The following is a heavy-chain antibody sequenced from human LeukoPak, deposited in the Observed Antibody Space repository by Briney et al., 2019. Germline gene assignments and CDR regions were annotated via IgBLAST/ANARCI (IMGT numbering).Heavy chain of an antibody. J-gene: IGHJ4*02. D-gene: IGHD3-22*01. Sequence: GASVKVSCKVSGYTLTELSMHWVRQAPGKGLEWMGGFDPEDGETIYAQKFQGRVTMTEDTSTDTAYMELSSLRSEDTAVYYRATGSSSGYLYYFDYWGQGTLVTVSS. CDR2: FDPEDGET. CDR3: ATGSSSGYLYYFDY. CDR1: GYTLTELS. V-gene: IGHV1-24*01.